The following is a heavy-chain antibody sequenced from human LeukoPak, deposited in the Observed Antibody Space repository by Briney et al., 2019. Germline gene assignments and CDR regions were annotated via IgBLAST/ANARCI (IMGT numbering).Heavy chain of an antibody. J-gene: IGHJ4*02. CDR1: GFTFYYYP. CDR2: ISWGGHTT. Sequence: PGGSLRLSCAASGFTFYYYPMLWVRQAPGKGLQWVSLISWGGHTTYYADPVRGRFTISPANTTTSLVLERKSLTNDDTYFRYSTRDTVVGSPTNYFDHWGQGTLVSVSS. V-gene: IGHV3-43*01. CDR3: TRDTVVGSPTNYFDH. D-gene: IGHD2-8*01.